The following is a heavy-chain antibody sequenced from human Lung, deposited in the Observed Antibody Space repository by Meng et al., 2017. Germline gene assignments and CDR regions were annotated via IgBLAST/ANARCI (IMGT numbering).Heavy chain of an antibody. D-gene: IGHD3-22*01. CDR3: ARRGRYYDSSGLFDY. CDR2: ISAYNGNT. CDR1: GYTFTFYG. J-gene: IGHJ4*02. V-gene: IGHV1-18*01. Sequence: QVQLVQAGAQVKKPGASGRVSCKASGYTFTFYGISWVRQAPGQGLEWMGWISAYNGNTKYAQKLQDRVTMTTDTSMSTAYMELRSLRSDDTAVYYCARRGRYYDSSGLFDYWGQGTLVTVSS.